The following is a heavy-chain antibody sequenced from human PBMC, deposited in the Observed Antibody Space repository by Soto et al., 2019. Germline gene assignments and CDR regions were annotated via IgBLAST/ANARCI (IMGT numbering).Heavy chain of an antibody. V-gene: IGHV4-61*01. CDR3: ARDSGTYRLGMDV. CDR2: IYYSGST. D-gene: IGHD1-26*01. J-gene: IGHJ6*02. Sequence: TLSLTCTVSGGSISSSSYYWSWIRQPPGKGLEWIGYIYYSGSTNYNPSLKSRVTISVDTSKNQFSLKLSSVTAADTAVYYCARDSGTYRLGMDVWGQGTTVTVSS. CDR1: GGSISSSSYY.